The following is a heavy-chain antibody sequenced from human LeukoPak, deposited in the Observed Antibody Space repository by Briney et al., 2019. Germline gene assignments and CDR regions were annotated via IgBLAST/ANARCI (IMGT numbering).Heavy chain of an antibody. CDR3: ASELRHQDY. V-gene: IGHV1-18*01. CDR2: INTHNGDT. CDR1: GYTFASFG. J-gene: IGHJ4*02. Sequence: PGASVKVSCKASGYTFASFGITWVRQAPGQGLEWMGWINTHNGDTNYAQKLQGRVTMTADTSTSTAYMELRSLSSEDTAIYYCASELRHQDYWGQGTLVTVSS. D-gene: IGHD2-21*02.